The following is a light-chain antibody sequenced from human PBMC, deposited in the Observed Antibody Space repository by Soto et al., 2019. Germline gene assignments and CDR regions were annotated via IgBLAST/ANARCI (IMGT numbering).Light chain of an antibody. CDR2: DAS. Sequence: EIVMTQSPATLSVSPGERATLSCRASQSVTSNLAWYQQKPGQAPRLLIYDASNRATGIPARFSGSGSGTDFTLTISSLEPEDFAVYYCQQRSNWQLTFGGGTKVDI. J-gene: IGKJ4*01. CDR3: QQRSNWQLT. V-gene: IGKV3-11*01. CDR1: QSVTSN.